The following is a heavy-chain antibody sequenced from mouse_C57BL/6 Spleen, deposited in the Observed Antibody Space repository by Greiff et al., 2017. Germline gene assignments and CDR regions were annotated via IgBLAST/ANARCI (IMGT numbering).Heavy chain of an antibody. CDR2: IHPNSGST. CDR1: GYTFTSYW. D-gene: IGHD3-2*02. J-gene: IGHJ3*01. V-gene: IGHV1-64*01. Sequence: QVQLQQPGAELVKPGASVKLSCKASGYTFTSYWMHWVKQRPGQGLEWIGMIHPNSGSTNYNEKFKSKATLTVDKSSSTAYMQLSSLTSEDSAVYYCATPDSSGYDWFAYWGQGTLVTVSA. CDR3: ATPDSSGYDWFAY.